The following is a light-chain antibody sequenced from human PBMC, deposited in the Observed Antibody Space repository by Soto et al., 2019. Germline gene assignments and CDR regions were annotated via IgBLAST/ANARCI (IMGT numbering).Light chain of an antibody. J-gene: IGLJ1*01. V-gene: IGLV2-11*01. CDR2: DVN. CDR3: CSYAGSYSYA. Sequence: QSALTQPRSVSGSPGQSVTISCTGTSSDVGGFNSVSWYQQHPGKAPKLMIYDVNKRPSGVPDRFSGSKPGSTASLTISGLQAEDEADYYCCSYAGSYSYAFATGTKATVL. CDR1: SSDVGGFNS.